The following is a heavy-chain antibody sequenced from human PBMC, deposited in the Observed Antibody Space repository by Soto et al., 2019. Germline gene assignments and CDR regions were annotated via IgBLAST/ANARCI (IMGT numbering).Heavy chain of an antibody. V-gene: IGHV3-48*03. CDR3: AIIAYCGGDCYQTYYYYGMDV. J-gene: IGHJ6*02. CDR2: ISSSGSTI. Sequence: LRLSCAASGFTFSSYEMNWVRQAPGKGLEWVSYISSSGSTIYYADSVKGRFTISRDNAKNSLYLQMNSLRAEDTAVYYCAIIAYCGGDCYQTYYYYGMDVWGQGTTGTVSS. CDR1: GFTFSSYE. D-gene: IGHD2-21*02.